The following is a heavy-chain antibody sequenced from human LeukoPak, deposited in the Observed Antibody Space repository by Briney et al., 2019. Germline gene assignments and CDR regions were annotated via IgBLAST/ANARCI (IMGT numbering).Heavy chain of an antibody. V-gene: IGHV4-59*01. CDR1: GVSISSYY. Sequence: SETLSLTCTVSGVSISSYYWSWIRQPPGKGLEWIGYIYYSGSTNYNPSLKSRVTISVDTSKNQFSLKLSSVTAADTAVYYCARGGIAAAGPPLRYYYYGMDVWGQGTTVTVSS. CDR2: IYYSGST. CDR3: ARGGIAAAGPPLRYYYYGMDV. D-gene: IGHD6-13*01. J-gene: IGHJ6*02.